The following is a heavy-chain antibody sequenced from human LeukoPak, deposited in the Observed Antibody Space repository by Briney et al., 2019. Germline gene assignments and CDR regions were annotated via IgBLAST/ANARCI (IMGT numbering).Heavy chain of an antibody. J-gene: IGHJ4*02. CDR1: GGSISSSSAY. V-gene: IGHV4-39*01. D-gene: IGHD5-18*01. Sequence: PSETLSLTCTVSGGSISSSSAYWGWIRQPPGKGPEWIGSIYYSKHTYYNPSLKSRVTISADTSKNQFSLTLGSVSATDTAVYYCVSPRGFSYGYFDYWGQGTLVTVSS. CDR2: IYYSKHT. CDR3: VSPRGFSYGYFDY.